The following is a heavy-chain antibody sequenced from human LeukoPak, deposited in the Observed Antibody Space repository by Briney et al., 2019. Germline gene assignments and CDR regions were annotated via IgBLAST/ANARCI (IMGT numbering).Heavy chain of an antibody. CDR2: ITSSGEST. CDR3: ATGQNTSSWYSFDC. J-gene: IGHJ4*02. CDR1: GFTFNTYA. V-gene: IGHV3-23*01. Sequence: GSLRLSCTASGFTFNTYAMAWVRQAPGKGLEWVSAITSSGESTYYANSVKGRFTISRDNSKETLYLQMNSLSAEDTALYYCATGQNTSSWYSFDCWGQGTLVTVSS. D-gene: IGHD6-13*01.